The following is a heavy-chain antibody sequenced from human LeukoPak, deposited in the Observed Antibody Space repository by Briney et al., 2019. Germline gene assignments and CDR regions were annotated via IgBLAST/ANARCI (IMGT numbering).Heavy chain of an antibody. J-gene: IGHJ6*03. CDR1: GYTFTSYG. D-gene: IGHD6-19*01. Sequence: ASVKVSCKASGYTFTSYGISWVRQAPGQGLEWMGWISAYNGNTNYAQKLQGRVTITADESTSTAYMELSSLRSEDTAVYYCASRSHSPAGYSSGYKSYYYYYMDVWGKGTTVTISS. CDR3: ASRSHSPAGYSSGYKSYYYYYMDV. V-gene: IGHV1-18*01. CDR2: ISAYNGNT.